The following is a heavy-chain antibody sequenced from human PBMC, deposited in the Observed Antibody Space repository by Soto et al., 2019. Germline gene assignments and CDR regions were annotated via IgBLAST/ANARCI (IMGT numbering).Heavy chain of an antibody. CDR2: ISLYSDGT. CDR1: GYTFSNYG. CDR3: ARVVPGAEAWFGP. D-gene: IGHD2-2*01. V-gene: IGHV1-18*01. Sequence: SVKVSCKTSGYTFSNYGITWVRQAPGQPLEWLGWISLYSDGTNYAQKFQGRVSMTTDTSTTTAYMELRSLRSDDTAVYYCARVVPGAEAWFGPWGQGTLVTVSS. J-gene: IGHJ5*02.